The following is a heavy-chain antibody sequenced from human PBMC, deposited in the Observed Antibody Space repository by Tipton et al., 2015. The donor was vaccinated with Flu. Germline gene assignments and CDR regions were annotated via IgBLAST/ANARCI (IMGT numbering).Heavy chain of an antibody. D-gene: IGHD3-10*01. CDR3: AKDFYHFASGSPGY. CDR1: GFTFRSYG. V-gene: IGHV3-30*18. J-gene: IGHJ4*02. Sequence: SLRLSCVASGFTFRSYGMHWVRQAPGKGLEWVAVITYDGSNQYYADSVKGRFTISRDNAKNTLFLQMNSLRAEDAGVYYCAKDFYHFASGSPGYWGQGALVTVSS. CDR2: ITYDGSNQ.